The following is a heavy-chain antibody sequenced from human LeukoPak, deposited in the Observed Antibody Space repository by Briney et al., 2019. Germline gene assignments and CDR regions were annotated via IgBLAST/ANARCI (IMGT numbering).Heavy chain of an antibody. CDR1: GGSFSGYY. J-gene: IGHJ4*02. CDR3: ARGRSDGYNSEHDY. V-gene: IGHV4-34*01. D-gene: IGHD5-24*01. Sequence: SETLSLTCAVYGGSFSGYYWSWIRQPPGKGLEWIGEINHSGSTNYNPSLKSRVTISVDTSKNQFSLKLSSVTAADTAVYYCARGRSDGYNSEHDYWGQRTLVTVSS. CDR2: INHSGST.